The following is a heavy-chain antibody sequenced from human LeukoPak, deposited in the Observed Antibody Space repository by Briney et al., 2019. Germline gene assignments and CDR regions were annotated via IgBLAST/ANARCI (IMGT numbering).Heavy chain of an antibody. J-gene: IGHJ4*02. CDR3: ARDGSYYGSGSYYKADY. V-gene: IGHV1-2*02. D-gene: IGHD3-10*01. Sequence: ASVKVSCKASGYTFTGYYMHWVRQAPGQGLEWMGWINPNSGGTNYAQEFQGRVTMTRDTSTSTAYMELSRLRSDDTAVYYCARDGSYYGSGSYYKADYWGQGTLVTVSS. CDR1: GYTFTGYY. CDR2: INPNSGGT.